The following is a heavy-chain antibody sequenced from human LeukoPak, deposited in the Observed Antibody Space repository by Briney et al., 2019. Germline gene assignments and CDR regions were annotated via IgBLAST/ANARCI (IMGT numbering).Heavy chain of an antibody. CDR2: ISKDGSMR. CDR1: GFSFTKYA. Sequence: GGSLRLSCAASGFSFTKYAMDWVRQAPGKGLEWVAIISKDGSMRYYADAVKGRFTVSRDNSNNAVYLQMNSLKIEDTAVYYCAGEKFDIWGQGTMVTVSA. J-gene: IGHJ3*02. CDR3: AGEKFDI. V-gene: IGHV3-30*04.